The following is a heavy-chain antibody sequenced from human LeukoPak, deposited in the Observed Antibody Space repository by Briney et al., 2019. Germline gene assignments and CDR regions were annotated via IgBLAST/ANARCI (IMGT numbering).Heavy chain of an antibody. CDR2: IRYDGSNK. V-gene: IGHV3-30*02. CDR1: GFTFSSYG. D-gene: IGHD3-10*02. CDR3: AKEPLYVQGAFDI. Sequence: PGGSLRLSCAASGFTFSSYGMHWVRQAPGKGLEWVAFIRYDGSNKYYADSVKGRFTISRNNSKNTLYLQMNSLRAEDTAVYYCAKEPLYVQGAFDIWGQGTMVTVSS. J-gene: IGHJ3*02.